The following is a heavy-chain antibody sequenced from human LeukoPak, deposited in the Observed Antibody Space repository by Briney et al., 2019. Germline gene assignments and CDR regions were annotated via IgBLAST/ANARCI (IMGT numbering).Heavy chain of an antibody. CDR2: ISGSGGST. D-gene: IGHD3-22*01. Sequence: KPGGSLRLSCAASGFTFSSYAMSWVRQAPGKGLEWVSAISGSGGSTYYADSVKGRFTISRDNAKNSVYLQMNSLRVEDTAVYYCARDRALYDRSGYYYTEDDYWGQGTLVTVSS. CDR3: ARDRALYDRSGYYYTEDDY. V-gene: IGHV3-23*01. CDR1: GFTFSSYA. J-gene: IGHJ4*02.